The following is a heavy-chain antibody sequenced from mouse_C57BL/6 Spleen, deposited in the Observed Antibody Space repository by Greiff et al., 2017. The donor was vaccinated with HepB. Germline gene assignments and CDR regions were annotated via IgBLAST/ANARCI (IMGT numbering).Heavy chain of an antibody. Sequence: QVQLQQPGAELVKPGSSVKLSCKASGYTFTSYWMHWVKQRPIQGLEWIGNIDPSDSETHYNQKFKDKATLTVDKSSSTAYMQLSSLTSEDSAVYYCARGDSSGPFAYWGQGTLVTVSA. J-gene: IGHJ3*01. CDR1: GYTFTSYW. CDR2: IDPSDSET. V-gene: IGHV1-52*01. CDR3: ARGDSSGPFAY. D-gene: IGHD3-2*02.